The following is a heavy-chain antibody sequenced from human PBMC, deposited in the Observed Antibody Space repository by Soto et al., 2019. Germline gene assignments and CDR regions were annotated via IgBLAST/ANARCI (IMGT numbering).Heavy chain of an antibody. Sequence: SETLSLTCTVSGGSISSYYWSWIRQPPGKGLECIGYIYYSGSTNYNPSLESRVTISVDTSKNQFSLKLSSVTAADTAVYYCAREVSFGCSGGSCTVAGYMDVWGKGTTVTVSS. CDR1: GGSISSYY. CDR2: IYYSGST. D-gene: IGHD2-15*01. J-gene: IGHJ6*03. V-gene: IGHV4-59*12. CDR3: AREVSFGCSGGSCTVAGYMDV.